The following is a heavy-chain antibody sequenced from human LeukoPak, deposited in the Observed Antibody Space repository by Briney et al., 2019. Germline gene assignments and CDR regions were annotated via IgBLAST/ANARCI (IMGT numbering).Heavy chain of an antibody. CDR3: ARGRLWFGELRDWFDP. V-gene: IGHV4-34*01. Sequence: SETLSLTCAVYGGSFSGYYWSWIRQPPGKGLEWIGKINHSGSTNYNPSLKSRVTISVDTSKNQFSLKLSSVTAADTAVYYCARGRLWFGELRDWFDPWGQGTLVTVSP. CDR1: GGSFSGYY. D-gene: IGHD3-10*01. J-gene: IGHJ5*02. CDR2: INHSGST.